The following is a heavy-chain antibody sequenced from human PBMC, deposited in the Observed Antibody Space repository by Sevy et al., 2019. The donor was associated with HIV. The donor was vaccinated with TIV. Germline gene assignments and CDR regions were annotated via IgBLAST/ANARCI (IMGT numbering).Heavy chain of an antibody. J-gene: IGHJ4*02. CDR1: GFTFSDYG. CDR2: ISHDGSNK. D-gene: IGHD3-3*01. Sequence: GGSLRLSCAASGFTFSDYGMHWVRQAPGKGLERVALISHDGSNKQYTDSVKGRFTISRDNSKTTLYLQMNSLRAEDTAVYYCAKDFDFWSLFDYWGQGTLVTVSS. V-gene: IGHV3-30*18. CDR3: AKDFDFWSLFDY.